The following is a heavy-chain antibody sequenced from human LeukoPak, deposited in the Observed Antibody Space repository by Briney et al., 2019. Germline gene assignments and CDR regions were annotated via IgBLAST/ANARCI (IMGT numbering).Heavy chain of an antibody. CDR2: IYSGGST. CDR3: ARSPGDRTYFDY. Sequence: GESLRLSCAASGFTVSSNYMSWVRQAPGKGLEWVSVIYSGGSTYYADSVKGRFTISRDNSKNTLYLQMNSLRAEDTAVYYCARSPGDRTYFDYWGQGTLVTVSS. J-gene: IGHJ4*02. CDR1: GFTVSSNY. D-gene: IGHD3-10*01. V-gene: IGHV3-53*01.